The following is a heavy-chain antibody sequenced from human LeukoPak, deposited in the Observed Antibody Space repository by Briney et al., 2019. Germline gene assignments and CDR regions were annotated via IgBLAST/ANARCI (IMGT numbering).Heavy chain of an antibody. CDR2: RKQDGSEG. D-gene: IGHD3-10*01. J-gene: IGHJ4*02. V-gene: IGHV3-7*04. CDR1: GFTFSNYW. CDR3: ARGITMAN. Sequence: GGSLRLSCAASGFTFSNYWMTWVRQAPGKGLEWVANRKQDGSEGDYVDSVKGRFTISRDDAKNSLYLQMNSLRAEDTAVYYCARGITMANWGQGTLVTVSS.